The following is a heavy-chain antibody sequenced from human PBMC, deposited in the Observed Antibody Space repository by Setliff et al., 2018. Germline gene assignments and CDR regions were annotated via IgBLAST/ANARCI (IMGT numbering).Heavy chain of an antibody. CDR1: GGSISIYF. CDR3: ARSFSRREKFLLDY. Sequence: PSETLSLTCSVSGGSISIYFWIWIRQPAGKGLEWIGRISTSGSTTYNPSLKSRVTMSVDTSKNHFSLKLSSVTAADTAVYYCARSFSRREKFLLDYWGQGALVTVSS. V-gene: IGHV4-4*07. J-gene: IGHJ4*02. CDR2: ISTSGST.